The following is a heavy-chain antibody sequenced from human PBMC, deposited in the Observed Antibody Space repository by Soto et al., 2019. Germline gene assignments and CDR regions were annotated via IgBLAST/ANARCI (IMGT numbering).Heavy chain of an antibody. J-gene: IGHJ4*02. Sequence: GWSLRLSCAASGFTFSNYAMNWLRQAPGKGLEWVSAISNSFSDGNTHYADSVKGRFTISRDNDKNTVFLEMNSLRAEDTAVYYCAKVFSPERGNYFDYWGQGTLVTVSS. CDR1: GFTFSNYA. V-gene: IGHV3-23*01. D-gene: IGHD1-1*01. CDR2: ISNSFSDGNT. CDR3: AKVFSPERGNYFDY.